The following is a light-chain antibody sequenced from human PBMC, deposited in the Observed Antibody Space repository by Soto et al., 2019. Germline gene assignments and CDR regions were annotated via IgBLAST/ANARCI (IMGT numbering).Light chain of an antibody. V-gene: IGKV3-11*01. CDR2: DAS. J-gene: IGKJ5*01. CDR3: QQRANWPPIT. CDR1: QSVGNY. Sequence: DIVLTQSPATLPLSPGERATLSCRANQSVGNYLAWYQQKPGQSPRLLIYDASNRATGIPARFSGSGSGTDFTLTISSLESEDFAVYYCQQRANWPPITFGQGTRLEIK.